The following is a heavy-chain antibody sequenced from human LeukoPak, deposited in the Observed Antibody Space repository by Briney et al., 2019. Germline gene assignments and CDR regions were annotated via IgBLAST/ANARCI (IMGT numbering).Heavy chain of an antibody. D-gene: IGHD6-13*01. J-gene: IGHJ6*03. Sequence: GASVKVSCKASGYTFRTYDINWVRQGAGQGLEWVGWMTPNTGTTDYAKKFQGRVTMTRNTSISTAYMELSGLRSEDTAVYFCARGVRSFYSSSRGDYYFYMDVWGKGTTVSVSS. CDR3: ARGVRSFYSSSRGDYYFYMDV. CDR1: GYTFRTYD. CDR2: MTPNTGTT. V-gene: IGHV1-8*01.